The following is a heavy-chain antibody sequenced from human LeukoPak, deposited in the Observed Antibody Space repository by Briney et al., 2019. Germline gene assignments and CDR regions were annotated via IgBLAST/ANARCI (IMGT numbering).Heavy chain of an antibody. CDR3: ARVYGYCSGGSCYQLFDY. CDR2: IYTSGST. D-gene: IGHD2-15*01. CDR1: GGSISSGSYY. Sequence: PSETLSLTCTVSGGSISSGSYYWSWIRQPAGKGLEWIGLIYTSGSTNYNPSLKSRVTISVDTSKNQFSLKLSSVTAADTAVYYCARVYGYCSGGSCYQLFDYWGQGTLVTVSS. J-gene: IGHJ4*02. V-gene: IGHV4-61*02.